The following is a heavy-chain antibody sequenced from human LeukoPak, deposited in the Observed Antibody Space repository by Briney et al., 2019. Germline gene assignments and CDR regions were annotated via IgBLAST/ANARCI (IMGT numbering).Heavy chain of an antibody. D-gene: IGHD5-18*01. CDR2: IYSGGST. J-gene: IGHJ5*02. V-gene: IGHV3-66*01. CDR1: GFTVSSNY. Sequence: GGSLRLSCAASGFTVSSNYMSWVRQAPGKGLEWVSVIYSGGSTYYADSVKGRFTISRDNSKNTLYLQMNSLRAEDTAVYYCARIETNTAGLDPWGQGTLVTVSS. CDR3: ARIETNTAGLDP.